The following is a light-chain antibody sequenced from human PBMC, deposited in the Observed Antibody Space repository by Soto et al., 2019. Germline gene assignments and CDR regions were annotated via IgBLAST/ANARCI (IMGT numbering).Light chain of an antibody. J-gene: IGLJ1*01. V-gene: IGLV1-44*01. CDR2: TNH. CDR1: SSNIGSNT. CDR3: AAWDDSLNGFV. Sequence: QSVLTQPPSASGAPGQRVTISCSGSSSNIGSNTVNWYQQLPGTAPKRLIYTNHQRPSGVRDRFSGSRSGASASLAISGLQSEDEADYYCAAWDDSLNGFVFGTGTKVTVL.